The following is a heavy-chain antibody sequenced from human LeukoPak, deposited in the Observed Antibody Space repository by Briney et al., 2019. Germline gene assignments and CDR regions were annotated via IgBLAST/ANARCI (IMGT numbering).Heavy chain of an antibody. D-gene: IGHD6-19*01. V-gene: IGHV5-51*01. CDR2: IYPGDSDT. CDR1: GYSFTSYW. J-gene: IGHJ4*02. CDR3: ARSPPGYSSGWYPSFVDY. Sequence: GESLKTSCKGSGYSFTSYWIGWVRQMPGKGLEWMGIIYPGDSDTRYSPSFQGQVTISADKSISTAYLQWSSLKASDTAMYYCARSPPGYSSGWYPSFVDYWGQGTLVTVSS.